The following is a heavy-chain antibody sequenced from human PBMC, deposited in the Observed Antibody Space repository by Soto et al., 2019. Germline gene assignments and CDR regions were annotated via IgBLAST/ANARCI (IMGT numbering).Heavy chain of an antibody. Sequence: SVKVSCKASGGTFSSYAISWVRQAPGQGLEWMGGIIPIFGTANYAQKFQGRVTITADESTSTAYMELSSLRSEDTAVYYCARDGLDPSRVTMVRGVIGGWFDPWGQGTLVTVSS. CDR2: IIPIFGTA. D-gene: IGHD3-10*01. J-gene: IGHJ5*02. CDR3: ARDGLDPSRVTMVRGVIGGWFDP. CDR1: GGTFSSYA. V-gene: IGHV1-69*13.